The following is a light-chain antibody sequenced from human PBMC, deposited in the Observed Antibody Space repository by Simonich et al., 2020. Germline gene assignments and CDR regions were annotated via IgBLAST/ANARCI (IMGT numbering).Light chain of an antibody. Sequence: SYELTQPSSVSVSPGQTARITCSGDVLAKKYARWFQQKPGQAPVLVFYKDSERPSGIPGRFSGSSSGTTVTLTISGAQVEDEADYYCYSAADNNWVFGGGTKLTVL. CDR1: VLAKKY. CDR2: KDS. J-gene: IGLJ3*02. CDR3: YSAADNNWV. V-gene: IGLV3-27*01.